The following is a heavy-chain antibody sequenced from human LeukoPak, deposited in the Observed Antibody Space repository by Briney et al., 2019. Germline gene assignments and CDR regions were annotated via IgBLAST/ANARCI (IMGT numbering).Heavy chain of an antibody. CDR3: ARGPQRGYSYGPNDAFDI. V-gene: IGHV4-59*01. CDR2: IDNSGST. CDR1: GGSLSSYY. D-gene: IGHD5-18*01. J-gene: IGHJ3*02. Sequence: KPSETLSLTCTVAGGSLSSYYWSWIRQPPGKGLEWTGYIDNSGSTRYDPSLKSRVTISVDSSKNQFSLKLSDVTAADTAVYYCARGPQRGYSYGPNDAFDIWGQGTMVTVSS.